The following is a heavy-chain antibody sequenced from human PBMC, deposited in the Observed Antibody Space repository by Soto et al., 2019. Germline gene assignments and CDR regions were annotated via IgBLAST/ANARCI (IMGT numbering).Heavy chain of an antibody. J-gene: IGHJ4*02. Sequence: SETLSLTCAVSGGSISSGGYSWSWIRQPPGKGLEWIGYIYHSGSTYYNPSLKSRVTISVDRSKNQFSLKLSSVTAADTAVYYCARGDRSYGGLFFDYWGQGTLVTVSS. D-gene: IGHD5-18*01. CDR2: IYHSGST. V-gene: IGHV4-30-2*01. CDR1: GGSISSGGYS. CDR3: ARGDRSYGGLFFDY.